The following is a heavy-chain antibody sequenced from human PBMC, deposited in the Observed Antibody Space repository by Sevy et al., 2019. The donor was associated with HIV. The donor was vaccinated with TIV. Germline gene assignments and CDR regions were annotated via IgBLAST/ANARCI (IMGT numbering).Heavy chain of an antibody. CDR2: ISGSGGST. J-gene: IGHJ6*02. Sequence: GGSLRLSCAASGFTFSSYAMSWVRQAPGKGLEWVSAISGSGGSTYYADSVKGRFTISRDNSKNTLYLQMNSLGAEDTAVYYCAKSEKDCSSTSCYTGYYGMDVWGQGTTVTVSS. CDR1: GFTFSSYA. V-gene: IGHV3-23*01. D-gene: IGHD2-2*02. CDR3: AKSEKDCSSTSCYTGYYGMDV.